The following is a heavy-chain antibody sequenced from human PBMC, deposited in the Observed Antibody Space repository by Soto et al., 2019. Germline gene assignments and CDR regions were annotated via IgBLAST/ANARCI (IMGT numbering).Heavy chain of an antibody. CDR3: AKRWEAVRGQFDY. D-gene: IGHD1-26*01. J-gene: IGHJ4*02. V-gene: IGHV3-23*01. CDR2: ISGSGGST. Sequence: GGSLRLSCAASGFTFSSYAMSWVRQAPGKGLEWVSAISGSGGSTYYADSVKGRFTISRDDSKNTLYLQMNSLRAEDTAVYYCAKRWEAVRGQFDYWGQGTLVTGSS. CDR1: GFTFSSYA.